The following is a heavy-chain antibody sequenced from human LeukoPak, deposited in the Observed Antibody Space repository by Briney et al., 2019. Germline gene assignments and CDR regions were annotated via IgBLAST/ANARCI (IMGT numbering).Heavy chain of an antibody. CDR1: EYTLTELS. CDR2: FDPEDGET. D-gene: IGHD3-3*01. V-gene: IGHV1-24*01. J-gene: IGHJ5*02. CDR3: ATGSPFTIFGVDLNWFDP. Sequence: GASVKVSCKVSEYTLTELSMHWVRQAPGKGLEWMGGFDPEDGETICAQKFQGRVTMTEDTSTDTAYMELSSLRSEDTAVYYCATGSPFTIFGVDLNWFDPWGQGTLVTVSS.